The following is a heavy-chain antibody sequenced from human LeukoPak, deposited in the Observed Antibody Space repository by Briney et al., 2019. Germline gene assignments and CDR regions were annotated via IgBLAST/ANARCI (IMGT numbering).Heavy chain of an antibody. CDR2: IYYSGST. J-gene: IGHJ4*02. D-gene: IGHD3-10*01. V-gene: IGHV4-39*01. Sequence: SETLSLTCTVSGGSISSSSYYWGWIRQPPGKGLEWIGSIYYSGSTYYNPSLKNRVTISVDTSKNQFSLKLSSVTAADTAVYYCARREAYYYGSGSYFPFDYWGQGTLVTVSS. CDR1: GGSISSSSYY. CDR3: ARREAYYYGSGSYFPFDY.